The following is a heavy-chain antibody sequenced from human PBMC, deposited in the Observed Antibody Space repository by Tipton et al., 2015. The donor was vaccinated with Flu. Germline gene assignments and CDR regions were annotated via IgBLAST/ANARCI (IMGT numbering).Heavy chain of an antibody. D-gene: IGHD6-19*01. CDR1: GDSIGSRYY. CDR2: IHRTGNT. CDR3: ASHGLAVAGPSPFDY. J-gene: IGHJ4*02. V-gene: IGHV4-38-2*01. Sequence: TLSLTCSVSGDSIGSRYYWGWIRQPPGKGLEWIGNIHRTGNTYHNPSLKSRVTISLDTSKNHFSLKLTSVTAADTAVYYCASHGLAVAGPSPFDYWGQGTLVTVSS.